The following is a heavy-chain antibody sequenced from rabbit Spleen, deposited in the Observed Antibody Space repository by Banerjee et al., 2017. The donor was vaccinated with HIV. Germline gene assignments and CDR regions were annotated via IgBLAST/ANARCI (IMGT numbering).Heavy chain of an antibody. Sequence: QSLEESGGDLVKPGASLTLTCTASGFDLSSYYYMCWVRQAPGKGLEWIACINVATGKPVYATWAKGRFTISRTSSTTVTLRMTSLTAADTATYFCARDKELDIWGYEFDLWGPGTLVTVS. CDR1: GFDLSSYYY. D-gene: IGHD3-1*01. CDR3: ARDKELDIWGYEFDL. CDR2: INVATGKP. V-gene: IGHV1S40*01. J-gene: IGHJ4*01.